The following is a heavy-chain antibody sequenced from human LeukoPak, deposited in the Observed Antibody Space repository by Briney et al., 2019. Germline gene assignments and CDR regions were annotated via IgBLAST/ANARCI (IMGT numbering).Heavy chain of an antibody. D-gene: IGHD1-20*01. CDR1: GGSISSYY. CDR2: IYYSGST. CDR3: ARHNLAFDY. J-gene: IGHJ4*02. Sequence: SETLSLTCTVSGGSISSYYWRWIRQPPGKGLEWIGYIYYSGSTNYNPSLKSRVTISVDTSKNQFSLKLSSVTAADTAVYYCARHNLAFDYWGQGTLVTVSS. V-gene: IGHV4-59*08.